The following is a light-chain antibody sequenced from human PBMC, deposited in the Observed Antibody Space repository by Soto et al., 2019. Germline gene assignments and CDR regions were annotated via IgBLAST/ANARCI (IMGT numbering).Light chain of an antibody. CDR3: QQYGSSLTWT. V-gene: IGKV3-20*01. CDR2: DAS. J-gene: IGKJ1*01. Sequence: EIVMTQSPATLSVSPGGRATLSCRASQSISDTLAWYQQKPGQGPRLLIYDASNRATGIPARFSGSGSGTDFTLTISGLEPEDFAVYYCQQYGSSLTWTFGQGTKVDIK. CDR1: QSISDT.